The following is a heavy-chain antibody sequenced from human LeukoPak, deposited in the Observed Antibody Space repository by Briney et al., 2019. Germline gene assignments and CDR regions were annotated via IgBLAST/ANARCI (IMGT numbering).Heavy chain of an antibody. V-gene: IGHV1-2*02. D-gene: IGHD2-15*01. CDR2: INPNSGGT. CDR3: ARDHRASIGYCSGGSCYSGPYFDY. J-gene: IGHJ4*02. CDR1: GYTFTGYY. Sequence: GASVKVSCKASGYTFTGYYMHWVRQAPGQGLEWMGWINPNSGGTNYAQKFQGRVTMTRDTSISTAYMELSRLRSDDTAVYHCARDHRASIGYCSGGSCYSGPYFDYWGQGTLVTVSS.